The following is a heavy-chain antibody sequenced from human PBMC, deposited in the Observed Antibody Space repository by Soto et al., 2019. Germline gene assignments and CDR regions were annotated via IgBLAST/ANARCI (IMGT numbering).Heavy chain of an antibody. CDR2: IYYSGST. V-gene: IGHV4-30-4*01. CDR1: GGSISSGDYY. D-gene: IGHD3-3*01. Sequence: QVQLQESGPGLVKPSQTLSLTCTVSGGSISSGDYYWSWIRQPPGKGLEWIGYIYYSGSTYYNPSIKSRVTISVDTSKNQFSLKLSSVTAADTAVYYCARDLRNDFWSTMGWFDPWGQGTLVTVSS. CDR3: ARDLRNDFWSTMGWFDP. J-gene: IGHJ5*02.